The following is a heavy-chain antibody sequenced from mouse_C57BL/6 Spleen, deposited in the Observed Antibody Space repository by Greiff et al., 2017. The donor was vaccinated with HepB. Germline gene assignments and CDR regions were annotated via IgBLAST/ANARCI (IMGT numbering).Heavy chain of an antibody. CDR1: GYSITSGYY. J-gene: IGHJ4*01. CDR3: AREENAMDY. V-gene: IGHV3-6*01. CDR2: ISYDGSN. Sequence: EVQLQESGPGLVKPSQSLSLTCSVTGYSITSGYYWNWIRQFPGNKLEWMGYISYDGSNNYNPSLKNRISITRDTSKNQFFLKLNSVTTEDTATYYCAREENAMDYWGQGTSVTVSS.